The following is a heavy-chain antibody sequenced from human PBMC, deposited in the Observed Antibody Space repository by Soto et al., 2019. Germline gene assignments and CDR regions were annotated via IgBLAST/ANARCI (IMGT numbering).Heavy chain of an antibody. CDR2: IIPIYGTA. D-gene: IGHD1-26*01. CDR3: AKDRRADWESYSYYAMAV. CDR1: GGTFSSFT. V-gene: IGHV1-69*01. J-gene: IGHJ6*02. Sequence: QVQLVQSGAEVKKPGSSVKVSCKASGGTFSSFTISWVRQAPGQGLEWMGGIIPIYGTANYAQKFQGRVTMTEDEYPRTACMEMSSLRSEDTAVYYCAKDRRADWESYSYYAMAVWGQGTTVTVSS.